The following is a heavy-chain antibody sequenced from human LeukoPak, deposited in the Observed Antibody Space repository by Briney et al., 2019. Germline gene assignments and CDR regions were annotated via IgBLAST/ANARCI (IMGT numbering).Heavy chain of an antibody. CDR1: GFTFSSSA. V-gene: IGHV3-23*01. CDR2: VSSNGAST. Sequence: GGSLRLSCAASGFTFSSSAMSWVRQAPGRGLEWFSAVSSNGASTYYADSVKGRFTISRDNSKNTLYPQMNSLRGEDTAMYFCARQLGYCSDGTCYFDYWGRGTLVTVSS. D-gene: IGHD2-15*01. J-gene: IGHJ4*02. CDR3: ARQLGYCSDGTCYFDY.